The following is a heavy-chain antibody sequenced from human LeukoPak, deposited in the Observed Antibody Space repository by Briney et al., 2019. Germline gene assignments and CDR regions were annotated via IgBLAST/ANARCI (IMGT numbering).Heavy chain of an antibody. CDR3: AKDRGKVQLWFFDY. Sequence: PGGSLRLSCAASGFTFSSYGMHWVRQAPGKGLEWVAVIWYDGSNKYYADSAKGRFTISRDNSKNTLYLQMNSLRAEDTAVYYCAKDRGKVQLWFFDYWGQGTLVTVSS. CDR1: GFTFSSYG. D-gene: IGHD5-18*01. CDR2: IWYDGSNK. V-gene: IGHV3-33*06. J-gene: IGHJ4*02.